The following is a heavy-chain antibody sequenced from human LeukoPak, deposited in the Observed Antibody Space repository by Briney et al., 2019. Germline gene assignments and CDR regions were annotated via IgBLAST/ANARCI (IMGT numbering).Heavy chain of an antibody. CDR1: GYTFSNYY. J-gene: IGHJ4*02. Sequence: EASVKVSCKASGYTFSNYYMHWVRQAPGQGLEWMGWINPNSGGTNYAQKFQGRVTMTRDTSISTAYMELSRLRSDDTAVYYCARVSTRVVVAAYGYWGQGTLVTVSS. CDR2: INPNSGGT. CDR3: ARVSTRVVVAAYGY. D-gene: IGHD2-15*01. V-gene: IGHV1-2*02.